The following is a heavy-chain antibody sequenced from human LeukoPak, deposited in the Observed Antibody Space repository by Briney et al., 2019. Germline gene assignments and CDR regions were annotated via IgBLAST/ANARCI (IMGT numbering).Heavy chain of an antibody. CDR2: ITSSSSTL. CDR1: GFRFSSYS. V-gene: IGHV3-48*01. Sequence: GGSLRLSCAASGFRFSSYSMNWDRQAPGKGLEWVSYITSSSSTLYYADSVKGRFTISRDNAKNSLYLQMNSLRAEDTAVYYCAKDTSMVTGYYFDYWGQGTLVTVSS. J-gene: IGHJ4*02. CDR3: AKDTSMVTGYYFDY. D-gene: IGHD5-18*01.